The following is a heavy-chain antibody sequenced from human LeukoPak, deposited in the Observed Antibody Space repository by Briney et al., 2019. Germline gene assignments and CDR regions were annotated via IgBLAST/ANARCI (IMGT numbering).Heavy chain of an antibody. Sequence: SVKVSCKASGGTFSSYAISWVRQAPGQGLEWMGRINPILGIANYAQKFQGRVTITADKSTSTAYMELSSLRSEDTAVYYCARSGGSGSYYDYWGQGTLVTVSS. J-gene: IGHJ4*02. CDR2: INPILGIA. V-gene: IGHV1-69*04. D-gene: IGHD3-10*01. CDR3: ARSGGSGSYYDY. CDR1: GGTFSSYA.